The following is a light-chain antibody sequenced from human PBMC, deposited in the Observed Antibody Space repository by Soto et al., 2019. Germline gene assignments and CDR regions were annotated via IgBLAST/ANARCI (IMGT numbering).Light chain of an antibody. V-gene: IGKV3-20*01. CDR1: QSVSSSY. CDR3: QQYGSSPRA. Sequence: EIVLTQSPGTLSLSPGERATLSCRASQSVSSSYLAWYQQKPGQAPRLLIYGASSRATGIPDRFSGSGSGTDFTLTISRLEPEDFPVYYCQQYGSSPRAVGQGTKLEIK. CDR2: GAS. J-gene: IGKJ2*01.